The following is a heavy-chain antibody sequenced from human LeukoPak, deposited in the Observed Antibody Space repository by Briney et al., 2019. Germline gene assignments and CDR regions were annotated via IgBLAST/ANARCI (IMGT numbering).Heavy chain of an antibody. D-gene: IGHD3-9*01. V-gene: IGHV4-31*03. CDR2: IYYSGST. J-gene: IGHJ5*02. CDR1: GDSTSSDRYY. CDR3: ARDMTDWWFDP. Sequence: KSSETLSLTCTISGDSTSSDRYYGGWVRQPPGKGLEWIGNIYYSGSTHYNPSLKSRVTISVDTSKNQFSLKLSSVAAADTAVYYCARDMTDWWFDPWGQGTLVTVSS.